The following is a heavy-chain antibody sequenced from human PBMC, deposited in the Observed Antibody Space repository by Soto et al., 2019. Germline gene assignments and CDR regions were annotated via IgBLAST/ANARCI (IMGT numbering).Heavy chain of an antibody. V-gene: IGHV5-51*01. CDR3: ARQVLRYFDWPPLTGRWFDP. CDR2: IYPGDSDT. J-gene: IGHJ5*02. CDR1: GYSFTSYW. D-gene: IGHD3-9*01. Sequence: GESLKISCKGSGYSFTSYWIGWVRQMPGKGLEWMGIIYPGDSDTRYSPSFQGQVTISADKSISTAYLQWSSLKASDTAMYYCARQVLRYFDWPPLTGRWFDPWGQGTLVTVSS.